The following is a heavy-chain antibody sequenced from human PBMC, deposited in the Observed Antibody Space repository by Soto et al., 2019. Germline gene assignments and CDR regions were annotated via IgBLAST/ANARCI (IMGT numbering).Heavy chain of an antibody. CDR3: ARHPRIFFCSGGICYSWNFDL. CDR1: SDSISSSTYY. V-gene: IGHV4-39*01. D-gene: IGHD2-15*01. J-gene: IGHJ2*01. Sequence: SETLSLTCTVSSDSISSSTYYWAWIRQPPGEGLEWIGSIYYTGSTYYNPSLKSRVTIFADTSKNQFSLKLSSVTAADTAVYYCARHPRIFFCSGGICYSWNFDLWGRGTLVTVSS. CDR2: IYYTGST.